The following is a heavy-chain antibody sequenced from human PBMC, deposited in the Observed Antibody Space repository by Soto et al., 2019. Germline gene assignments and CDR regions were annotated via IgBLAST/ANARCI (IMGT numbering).Heavy chain of an antibody. D-gene: IGHD6-25*01. CDR2: ISAYNGNT. V-gene: IGHV1-18*01. CDR1: GYTFTSYC. Sequence: GASVKVSCKASGYTFTSYCISWVRQAPGQGREWMGWISAYNGNTNYAQKLQGRVTMTTDTSTSTAYMELRSLRSDDTAVYYCARDRKGIAALYYYYGMDVWGQGTTVTVSS. CDR3: ARDRKGIAALYYYYGMDV. J-gene: IGHJ6*02.